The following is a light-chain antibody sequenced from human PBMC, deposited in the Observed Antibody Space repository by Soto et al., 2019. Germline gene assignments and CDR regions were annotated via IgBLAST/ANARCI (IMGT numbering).Light chain of an antibody. CDR1: QSISNW. CDR2: DAS. J-gene: IGKJ2*01. V-gene: IGKV1-5*01. CDR3: QQYNTYSYT. Sequence: DIQMTQSPSTLSASVGARVTITCRASQSISNWLAWYQQRPGKAPKILIYDASTLESWAPSRFSGSGSGTEFTLTISGLRPDDFATYYCQQYNTYSYTFGQGTKLEIK.